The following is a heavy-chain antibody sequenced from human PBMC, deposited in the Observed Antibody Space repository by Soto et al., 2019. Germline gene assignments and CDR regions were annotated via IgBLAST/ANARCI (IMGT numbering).Heavy chain of an antibody. CDR3: VGEHWWRFDP. CDR2: ITNDGSAQ. Sequence: EVQLVESGGGLVQPGGSLRLSCAASGFTFYTDWMSWVRQAPGKGLEWVATITNDGSAQYYVDSVKGRFTISRDNARNSLYLQMNGLRAEDTAAYYCVGEHWWRFDPWGQGTLVTVSS. CDR1: GFTFYTDW. D-gene: IGHD2-8*02. J-gene: IGHJ5*02. V-gene: IGHV3-7*01.